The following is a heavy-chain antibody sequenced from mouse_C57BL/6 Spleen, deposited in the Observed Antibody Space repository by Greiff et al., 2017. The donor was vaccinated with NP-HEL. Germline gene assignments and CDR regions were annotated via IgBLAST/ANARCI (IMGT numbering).Heavy chain of an antibody. Sequence: EVKLMESGPELVKPGASVKMSCKASGYTFTDYNMHWVKQSHGKSLEWIGYINPNNGGTSYNQKFKGKATLTVNKSSSTAYMELRSLTSEDSAVYYCARGGLRYFDVWGTGTTVTVSS. CDR2: INPNNGGT. J-gene: IGHJ1*03. D-gene: IGHD2-4*01. CDR3: ARGGLRYFDV. CDR1: GYTFTDYN. V-gene: IGHV1-22*01.